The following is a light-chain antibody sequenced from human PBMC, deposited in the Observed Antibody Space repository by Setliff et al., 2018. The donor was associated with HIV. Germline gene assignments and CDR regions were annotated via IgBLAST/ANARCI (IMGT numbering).Light chain of an antibody. J-gene: IGLJ1*01. CDR1: SSNIGAGYD. Sequence: QSVLTQPPSVSGAPGQRVTISCTGSSSNIGAGYDVHWYQQLPGTAPKLLIYGNSNRPSGVPDRFSGSKSGNTASLTISGLQVEDESDYYCCSYAHGSTYVFGTGTKVTVL. CDR3: CSYAHGSTYV. CDR2: GNS. V-gene: IGLV1-40*01.